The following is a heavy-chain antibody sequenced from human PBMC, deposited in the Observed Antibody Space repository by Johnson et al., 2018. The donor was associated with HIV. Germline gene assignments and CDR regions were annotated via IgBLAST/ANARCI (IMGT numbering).Heavy chain of an antibody. D-gene: IGHD1-14*01. CDR2: ISYDGSNK. CDR3: ARDNPSRMAAAFDI. Sequence: QVQLVESGGGVVQTGRSLRLSCAASGFIFSSYAMHWVRQAPGKGLEWVAVISYDGSNKYYADSVKGRFTISRDNSKNTLYMQMNSLRAEDTAVYYCARDNPSRMAAAFDIWGQGTMVTVSS. J-gene: IGHJ3*02. V-gene: IGHV3-30*04. CDR1: GFIFSSYA.